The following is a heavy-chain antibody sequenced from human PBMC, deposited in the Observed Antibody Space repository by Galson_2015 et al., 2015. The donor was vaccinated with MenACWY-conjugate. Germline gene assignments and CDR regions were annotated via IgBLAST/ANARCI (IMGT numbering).Heavy chain of an antibody. J-gene: IGHJ6*02. CDR2: ISPGDSET. CDR1: GCTFTTYW. V-gene: IGHV5-51*01. Sequence: QSGAEVKKPGESLKISCKGSGCTFTTYWIGWVRQLPGKGLEWMGLISPGDSETRYSPAFQGQVTISADKSISTAYVRWDKLPAPDTAMYYCARHPPGGRGMDVWGHGTPVTVSS. CDR3: ARHPPGGRGMDV. D-gene: IGHD1-26*01.